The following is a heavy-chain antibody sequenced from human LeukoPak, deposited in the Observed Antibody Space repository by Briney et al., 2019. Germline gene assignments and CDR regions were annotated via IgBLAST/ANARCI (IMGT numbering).Heavy chain of an antibody. CDR1: GFTFDDYA. J-gene: IGHJ4*02. Sequence: GGSLRLSCAASGFTFDDYAMHWVRQAPGKGLEWVSGISWNSGSIGYADSVKGRFTISRDNAKNSLYLQMNSLRAEDTALYYCAKGRIAVAGDFDYWGQGTLVTVPS. V-gene: IGHV3-9*01. CDR2: ISWNSGSI. CDR3: AKGRIAVAGDFDY. D-gene: IGHD6-19*01.